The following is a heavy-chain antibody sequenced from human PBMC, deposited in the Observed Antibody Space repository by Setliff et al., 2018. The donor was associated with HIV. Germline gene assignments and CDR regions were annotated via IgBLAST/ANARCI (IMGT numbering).Heavy chain of an antibody. CDR2: ITSKGSGETR. D-gene: IGHD3-16*01. J-gene: IGHJ6*02. Sequence: GGSLRLSCAASTSTFRDAWMSWVRQAPGKGLEWVGLITSKGSGETRDYAAPVKGRFTISRDDSKNTVYLQMNIMKTEDTAVYYCVWCQDYYYGRHVWGQGTTVTVSS. CDR3: VWCQDYYYGRHV. CDR1: TSTFRDAW. V-gene: IGHV3-15*01.